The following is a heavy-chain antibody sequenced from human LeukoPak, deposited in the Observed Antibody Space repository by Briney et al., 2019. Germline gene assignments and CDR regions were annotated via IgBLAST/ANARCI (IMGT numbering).Heavy chain of an antibody. Sequence: GGSLRVSCAASGFTLSSYGMHWVRQAPGGGREWVAVISDDGSNKYYADSVKGRFTISRDNSNNTLYLQMNSLRAEDTAVYYCAGTRSSSWYGWFYPWGTRTLVTVSS. CDR2: ISDDGSNK. J-gene: IGHJ5*02. D-gene: IGHD6-13*01. CDR1: GFTLSSYG. V-gene: IGHV3-30*03. CDR3: AGTRSSSWYGWFYP.